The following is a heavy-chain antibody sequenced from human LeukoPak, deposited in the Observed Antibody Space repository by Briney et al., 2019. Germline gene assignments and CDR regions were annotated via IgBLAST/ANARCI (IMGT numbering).Heavy chain of an antibody. CDR3: ARGTSSGPTYSYYFDY. J-gene: IGHJ4*02. CDR2: IYHSGST. V-gene: IGHV4-4*02. Sequence: PSGTLSLTCAVSGGSISSSNWWSWVRPPPGKGLEWIGEIYHSGSTNYNPSLKSRVTISVDKSKNQFSLKLSSVTAADTAVYYCARGTSSGPTYSYYFDYWGQGTLVTVSS. CDR1: GGSISSSNW. D-gene: IGHD6-19*01.